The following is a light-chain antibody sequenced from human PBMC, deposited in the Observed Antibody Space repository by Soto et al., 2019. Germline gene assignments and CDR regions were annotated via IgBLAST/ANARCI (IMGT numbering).Light chain of an antibody. CDR2: RSD. V-gene: IGLV1-47*01. J-gene: IGLJ2*01. CDR1: SSNIGSNY. Sequence: QSALTQPPSASGTPGQRVTISCSGSSSNIGSNYVYWYQQLPGTAPKLLIYRSDQRPSGVPDRFSGSLSGTSASLAISGLRSEDEADYYCAAWDDSLSGRVFGGGTKLTVL. CDR3: AAWDDSLSGRV.